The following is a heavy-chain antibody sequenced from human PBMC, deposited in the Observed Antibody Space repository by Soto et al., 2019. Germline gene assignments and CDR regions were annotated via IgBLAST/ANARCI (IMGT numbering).Heavy chain of an antibody. D-gene: IGHD4-4*01. Sequence: SVKVSCKASGGTFSSYAISWVRQAPGQGLEWMGGIIPIFGTANYAQKFQGRVTITADESTSTAYMELSSLRSEDTAVYYCARDRNSRAMTTVITYNWFDPWGQGTLVTVSS. CDR3: ARDRNSRAMTTVITYNWFDP. V-gene: IGHV1-69*13. CDR1: GGTFSSYA. J-gene: IGHJ5*02. CDR2: IIPIFGTA.